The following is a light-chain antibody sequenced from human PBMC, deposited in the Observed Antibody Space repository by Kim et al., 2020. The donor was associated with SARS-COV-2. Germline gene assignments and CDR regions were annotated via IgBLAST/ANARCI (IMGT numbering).Light chain of an antibody. CDR1: QSVSGSY. V-gene: IGKV3-20*01. Sequence: EIVLTQSPGTLSFSPGERATLSCRASQSVSGSYLAWYQQKPGQAPRLLIYGASSRATGIPDRFSGSGSGTDFTLTISRLEPEDFAVYYCQQYGSSPPSTFGQGTRLEIK. CDR3: QQYGSSPPST. CDR2: GAS. J-gene: IGKJ5*01.